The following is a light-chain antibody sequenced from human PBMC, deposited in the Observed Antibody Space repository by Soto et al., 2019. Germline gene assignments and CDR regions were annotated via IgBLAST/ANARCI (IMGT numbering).Light chain of an antibody. CDR2: GAS. Sequence: EIVMTQSPATLSVSPGARATLSCRASQSVGSDLVWYQQKPGQAPRLLIYGASSRATGIPDRFSGSGSGTDFTLTISRLEPGDFAVYYCQQYVTSPPGTFGQGTKVDIK. CDR3: QQYVTSPPGT. CDR1: QSVGSD. V-gene: IGKV3-20*01. J-gene: IGKJ1*01.